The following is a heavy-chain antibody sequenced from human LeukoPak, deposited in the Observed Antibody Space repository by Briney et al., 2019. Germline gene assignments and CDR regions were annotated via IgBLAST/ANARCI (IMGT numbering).Heavy chain of an antibody. J-gene: IGHJ6*02. Sequence: ASVKVSCKASGFTFINSAFQWVRQARGQRLEWIGWIVVGSDSTKYAQKFHERVSITRDMSTSTVYMELSSLRSEDTAVYYCTAEIYRGHVYSYYYGMDVWGQGTTVTVFS. V-gene: IGHV1-58*01. CDR1: GFTFINSA. D-gene: IGHD5-12*01. CDR3: TAEIYRGHVYSYYYGMDV. CDR2: IVVGSDST.